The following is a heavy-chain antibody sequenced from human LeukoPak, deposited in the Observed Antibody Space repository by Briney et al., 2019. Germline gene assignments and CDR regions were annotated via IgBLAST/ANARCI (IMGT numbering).Heavy chain of an antibody. Sequence: SETLSLTCTVSGGSISSYYWSWIRQPAGKGLEWIGRIYTSGSTNYNPSLKSRVTMSVDTSKNQFSLKLSSVAAADTAVYYCARAQGRYCSSTSCYTAPWDYYGMDVWGRGTTVTVSS. CDR2: IYTSGST. V-gene: IGHV4-4*07. J-gene: IGHJ6*02. CDR3: ARAQGRYCSSTSCYTAPWDYYGMDV. D-gene: IGHD2-2*02. CDR1: GGSISSYY.